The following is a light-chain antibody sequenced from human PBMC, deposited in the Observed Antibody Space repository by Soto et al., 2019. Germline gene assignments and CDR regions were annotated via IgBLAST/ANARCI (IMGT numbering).Light chain of an antibody. Sequence: QSALTQPASVSGSPGQSITISCTGTYNLVSWYQQHPGKAPKLMIFEVNKRPSGVSYRFSGSKSGNTASLTISALQAEDEADYFCCSYAGSSTWVFGGGTKLTVL. CDR2: EVN. V-gene: IGLV2-23*02. CDR3: CSYAGSSTWV. J-gene: IGLJ3*02. CDR1: YNL.